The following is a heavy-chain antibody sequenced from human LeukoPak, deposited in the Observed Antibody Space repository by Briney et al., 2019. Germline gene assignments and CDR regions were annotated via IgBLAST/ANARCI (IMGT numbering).Heavy chain of an antibody. J-gene: IGHJ4*02. CDR2: ISSNGGST. Sequence: GGSLRLSCAASGFTFSSYTMHWVRQAPGKGLEYVSAISSNGGSTYYANSVRGRFTISRDNSKNTLYLQMGSLRAEDMAVYYCARWRHSSGYYYDDWGQGTLVTVSS. CDR1: GFTFSSYT. D-gene: IGHD3-22*01. CDR3: ARWRHSSGYYYDD. V-gene: IGHV3-64*01.